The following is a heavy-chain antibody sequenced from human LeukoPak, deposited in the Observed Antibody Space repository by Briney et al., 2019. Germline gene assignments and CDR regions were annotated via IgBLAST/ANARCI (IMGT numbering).Heavy chain of an antibody. V-gene: IGHV4-4*07. CDR3: ARAAAGSSKYDY. J-gene: IGHJ4*02. CDR1: GGSGGAYS. CDR2: IYTSGST. D-gene: IGHD6-13*01. Sequence: SETLSLTCSVSGGSGGAYSWTWIRLPAGKGLEWIGRIYTSGSTNYNPSLKSRVTMSVDTSKNQFSLNLSSVTAADTAVYYCARAAAGSSKYDYWGQGILVTVSS.